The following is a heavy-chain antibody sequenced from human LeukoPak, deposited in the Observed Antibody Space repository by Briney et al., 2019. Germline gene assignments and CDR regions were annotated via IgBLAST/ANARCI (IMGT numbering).Heavy chain of an antibody. D-gene: IGHD6-13*01. CDR3: ARVPRRQQLVLWWFDP. V-gene: IGHV1-2*02. J-gene: IGHJ5*02. CDR1: GYTFTGYY. CDR2: INPNSGGT. Sequence: ASVKVSCKASGYTFTGYYIHWVRQAPGQGLEWMEWINPNSGGTNYAQKFQGRVTMTRDTSISTAYMELSRLRSDDTAVYYCARVPRRQQLVLWWFDPWGQGTLVTVSS.